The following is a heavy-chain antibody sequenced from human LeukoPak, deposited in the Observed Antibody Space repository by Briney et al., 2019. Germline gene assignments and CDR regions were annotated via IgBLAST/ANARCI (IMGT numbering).Heavy chain of an antibody. CDR3: ARDIGLEAFDI. CDR1: GFTFSSYW. D-gene: IGHD1-1*01. V-gene: IGHV3-7*03. J-gene: IGHJ3*02. CDR2: IKQDGREK. Sequence: RRSLRLSCAPSGFTFSSYWMSWVRQAPGEGLEWVANIKQDGREKYYVGSVKGRFTISRGNGKNSLYLQMNSLRAEDTAVYYCARDIGLEAFDIWGQGTMVTVS.